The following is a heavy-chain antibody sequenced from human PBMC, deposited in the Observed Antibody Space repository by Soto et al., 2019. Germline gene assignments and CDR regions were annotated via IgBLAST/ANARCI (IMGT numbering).Heavy chain of an antibody. D-gene: IGHD2-2*01. Sequence: PSETLSLTWAVSGYSISNLNWWGWIRQPPGKGLEWIGYIYYSGTTYYSPSLESRVTISVDTSKNQFSLKVSSVTAADTAVFYCARLAGYCSGTNCYGYYGMDVWGQGTTVTVSS. V-gene: IGHV4-28*01. CDR3: ARLAGYCSGTNCYGYYGMDV. J-gene: IGHJ6*02. CDR1: GYSISNLNW. CDR2: IYYSGTT.